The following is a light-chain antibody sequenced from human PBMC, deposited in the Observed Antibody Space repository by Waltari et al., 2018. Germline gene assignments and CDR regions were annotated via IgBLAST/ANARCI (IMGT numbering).Light chain of an antibody. CDR3: QQSYSSPYT. J-gene: IGKJ2*01. Sequence: DIQMTQSPSSLSASVGDRVTITCRASQRINSYLNWYQQKPGKAHKLLFYGASSLQSGVPSGFSGSGSGTEFTLTISSLQPEDSATYYCQQSYSSPYTFGQGTKLEIK. V-gene: IGKV1-39*01. CDR1: QRINSY. CDR2: GAS.